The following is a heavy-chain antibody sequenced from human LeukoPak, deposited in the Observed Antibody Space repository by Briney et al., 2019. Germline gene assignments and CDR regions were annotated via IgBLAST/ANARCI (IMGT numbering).Heavy chain of an antibody. CDR3: AKDLAVAGNSYYFDY. Sequence: PGGTLRLSCAASGFTFSSYAMSWVHQAPGKGLEWVSAINRSGGSTYYADSVKGRFTISRDNSKNTLYLQMNSLRAEDTAVYYCAKDLAVAGNSYYFDYWGQGTLVTV. CDR1: GFTFSSYA. D-gene: IGHD6-19*01. V-gene: IGHV3-23*01. J-gene: IGHJ4*02. CDR2: INRSGGST.